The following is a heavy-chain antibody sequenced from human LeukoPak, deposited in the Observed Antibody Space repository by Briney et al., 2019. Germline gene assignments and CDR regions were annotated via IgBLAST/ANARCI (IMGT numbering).Heavy chain of an antibody. CDR2: INPNSGGT. J-gene: IGHJ4*02. Sequence: ASVKVSCKASGYTFTSYYMHWVRQAPGQGLEWMGWINPNSGGTNYAQKFQGRVTMTRDTSISTAYMELSRLRSDDTAVYYCARDYSGYDNGFDYWGQGTLVTVSS. D-gene: IGHD5-12*01. V-gene: IGHV1-2*02. CDR1: GYTFTSYY. CDR3: ARDYSGYDNGFDY.